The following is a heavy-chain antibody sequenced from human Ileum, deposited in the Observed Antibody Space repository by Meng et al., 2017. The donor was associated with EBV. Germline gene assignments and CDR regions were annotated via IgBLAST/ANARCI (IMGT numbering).Heavy chain of an antibody. CDR1: GDPIKSSSYY. D-gene: IGHD6-13*01. Sequence: QGLGRVLGNPSWSLPSNCPSFGDPIKSSSYYWGCISPPSGKGLEWIGSIFYSGRTYYNPSLKSRVTIYVDTSKNPFSLKLCSVTAADTAVYYCARPIAAAGWFDPWGQGTLVTVSS. CDR2: IFYSGRT. J-gene: IGHJ5*02. CDR3: ARPIAAAGWFDP. V-gene: IGHV4-39*01.